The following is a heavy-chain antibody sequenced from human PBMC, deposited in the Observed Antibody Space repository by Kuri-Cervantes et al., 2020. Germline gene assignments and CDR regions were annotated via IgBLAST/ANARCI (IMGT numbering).Heavy chain of an antibody. J-gene: IGHJ6*02. V-gene: IGHV4-30-4*01. CDR2: IYYSGST. D-gene: IGHD3-9*01. CDR1: GGSISSGDYY. CDR3: ARVRVRYFDWFSPHDYYYGMDV. Sequence: SETLSLTCTVSGGSISSGDYYWSWIRQPPGKGLEWIGYIYYSGSTYYNPSLKSRVTISVDTSKNQFSLKLSSVTAADTAVYYCARVRVRYFDWFSPHDYYYGMDVWGQGTTVTVSS.